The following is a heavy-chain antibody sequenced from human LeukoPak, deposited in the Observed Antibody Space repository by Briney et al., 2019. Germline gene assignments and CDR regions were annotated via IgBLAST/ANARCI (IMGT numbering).Heavy chain of an antibody. Sequence: GGSLRLSCAASGFTFISNYMSWVRQAPGKGLEWVAYIKKTGSETYYVDSVKGRFTITRDNTRNSLFLQMYSLRAEDTAVYFCAREDGYCSGGNCYSYFDSWGQGTLVTVSS. CDR1: GFTFISNY. J-gene: IGHJ4*02. CDR3: AREDGYCSGGNCYSYFDS. D-gene: IGHD2-15*01. CDR2: IKKTGSET. V-gene: IGHV3-7*01.